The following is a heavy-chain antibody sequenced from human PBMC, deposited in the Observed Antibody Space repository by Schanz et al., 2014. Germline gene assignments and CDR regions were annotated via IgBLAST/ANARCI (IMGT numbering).Heavy chain of an antibody. V-gene: IGHV3-23*04. J-gene: IGHJ2*01. Sequence: EVQLVESGGGLVQPGGSLRLSCAASGFNFSDYAMCWVRQAPGKGLEWVSGISGSGASTYYADSVKGRFTISRDNSKNTLYLQMNSLRADDTAVYYCARNRGSGGQNWYFDLWGRGTLXTVSS. D-gene: IGHD1-26*01. CDR2: ISGSGAST. CDR3: ARNRGSGGQNWYFDL. CDR1: GFNFSDYA.